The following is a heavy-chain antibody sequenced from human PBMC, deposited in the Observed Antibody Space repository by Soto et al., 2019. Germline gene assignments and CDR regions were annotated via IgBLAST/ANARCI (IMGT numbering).Heavy chain of an antibody. V-gene: IGHV4-34*01. CDR2: INHSGST. J-gene: IGHJ5*02. CDR3: ATCGSSGYYGSGSYSWFDP. D-gene: IGHD3-10*01. CDR1: GGSFSGYY. Sequence: QVQLQQWGAGLLKPSETLSLTCAVYGGSFSGYYWSWIRQPPGKGLEWIGEINHSGSTNYNPSLKSRVTISVDTSKNQFSLKLSSVTAADTAVYYCATCGSSGYYGSGSYSWFDPWGQGTLVTGSS.